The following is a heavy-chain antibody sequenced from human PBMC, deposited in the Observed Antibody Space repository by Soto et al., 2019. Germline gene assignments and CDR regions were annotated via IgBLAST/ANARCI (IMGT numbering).Heavy chain of an antibody. CDR3: SRLTTSSCLSLFDS. CDR2: IYYTGTT. Sequence: SETPSLTCTVSGGSVSRSFFYWSWVRQPPGQRLEWIGYIYYTGTTNYNPSLASRVAMPVDTSKKQFTLNLRSLTAADTARYYCSRLTTSSCLSLFDSWGQGMLVTVSS. J-gene: IGHJ4*01. D-gene: IGHD2-15*01. CDR1: GGSVSRSFFY. V-gene: IGHV4-61*01.